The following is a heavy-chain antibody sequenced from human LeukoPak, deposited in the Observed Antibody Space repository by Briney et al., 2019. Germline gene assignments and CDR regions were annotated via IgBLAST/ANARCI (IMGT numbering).Heavy chain of an antibody. CDR2: IYYRGST. J-gene: IGHJ5*02. V-gene: IGHV4-59*01. CDR3: ARFYSDWFDP. D-gene: IGHD2-15*01. CDR1: GGSISSYY. Sequence: SETLSLTCTVSGGSISSYYWSWIRQPPGKGLEWIGYIYYRGSTNYNPSLKSRVTSSVDTSKNQFSLKLSAVTAATTAGYSCARFYSDWFDPWGQGTLVSVSS.